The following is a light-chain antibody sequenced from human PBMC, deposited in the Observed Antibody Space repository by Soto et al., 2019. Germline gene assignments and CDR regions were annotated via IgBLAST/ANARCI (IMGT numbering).Light chain of an antibody. J-gene: IGLJ2*01. V-gene: IGLV2-8*01. CDR2: EVS. CDR1: SSDVGGYNY. Sequence: QSALTQPPSASGSPGQSVAISCTGTSSDVGGYNYVSWYQHHPGKAPKLLIYEVSKRPSGVPDRFSGSKSGNTASLTVSGLQAEDEAEYFCSSYAGTKNLGVFGGGTKLTVL. CDR3: SSYAGTKNLGV.